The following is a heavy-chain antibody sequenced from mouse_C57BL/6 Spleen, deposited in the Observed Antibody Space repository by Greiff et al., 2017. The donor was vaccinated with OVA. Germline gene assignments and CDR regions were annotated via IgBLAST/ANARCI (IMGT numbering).Heavy chain of an antibody. CDR3: ARGDDSNYFLLAY. Sequence: EVQVVESGGGLVKPGGSLKLSCAASGFTFSSYAMSWVRQTPEQRLEWVATISAGGSYTYYPDNVKGRFTISRDKAKNTLYMQMSHLKSEDTAMYYCARGDDSNYFLLAYWGQGTLVTVSA. D-gene: IGHD2-5*01. J-gene: IGHJ3*01. CDR1: GFTFSSYA. V-gene: IGHV5-4*01. CDR2: ISAGGSYT.